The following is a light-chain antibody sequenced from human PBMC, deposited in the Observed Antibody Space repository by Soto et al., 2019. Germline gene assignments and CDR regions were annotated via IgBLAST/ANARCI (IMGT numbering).Light chain of an antibody. J-gene: IGLJ2*01. CDR1: SGSIASNY. V-gene: IGLV6-57*01. CDR3: QSSDTSTVV. CDR2: EDH. Sequence: NFMLTQPHSVSESPGKTVTISCTRSSGSIASNYVQWFQERPGSSPTTVIYEDHQRPSGVPDRFSGSIDSSSNSASLTISGLKTEDEADYYCQSSDTSTVVFGGGPKLTVL.